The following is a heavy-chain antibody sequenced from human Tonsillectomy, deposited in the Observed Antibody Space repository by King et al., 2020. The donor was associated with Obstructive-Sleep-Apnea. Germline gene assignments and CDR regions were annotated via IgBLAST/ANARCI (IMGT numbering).Heavy chain of an antibody. CDR2: INPNSGDT. V-gene: IGHV1-2*02. J-gene: IGHJ3*02. Sequence: QLVQSGAEMKKPGASVKVSCKASGYTFTGFYIHWVRQAPGQGLEWMGWINPNSGDTDYAQKFQGRVTVTRDTSISTVYMDLNRLTSDDTAVYFCARDGSGTYIDAHIDGLDIWGQGTMVIVSS. CDR1: GYTFTGFY. D-gene: IGHD3-10*01. CDR3: ARDGSGTYIDAHIDGLDI.